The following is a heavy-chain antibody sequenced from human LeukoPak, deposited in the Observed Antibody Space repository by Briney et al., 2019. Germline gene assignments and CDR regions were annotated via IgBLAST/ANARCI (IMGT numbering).Heavy chain of an antibody. CDR2: ITGSGSNT. CDR3: AKDAYSTDWYRGFDY. CDR1: GFSFRSYA. Sequence: PGGSLRLSCGASGFSFRSYAMTWVRQAPGKGLEWVSGITGSGSNTNYADSVKGRLTISRDNSKNTLYLQMNSLRAEDTAVYYCAKDAYSTDWYRGFDYWGQGTLVTVSS. J-gene: IGHJ4*02. D-gene: IGHD6-19*01. V-gene: IGHV3-23*01.